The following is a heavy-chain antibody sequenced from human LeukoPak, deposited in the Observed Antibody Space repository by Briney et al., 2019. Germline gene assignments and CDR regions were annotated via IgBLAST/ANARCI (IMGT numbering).Heavy chain of an antibody. Sequence: SETLSLTCTVSGGSISSYYWSWIRQPPGKGLEWIGYIYHSGSTDYNPSLKSRVTISVDTSKSQFSLKLTSVTAADTAVYYCARDSKGELLAGSFDYWGQGTLVTVSS. CDR1: GGSISSYY. CDR2: IYHSGST. V-gene: IGHV4-59*12. D-gene: IGHD1-26*01. J-gene: IGHJ4*02. CDR3: ARDSKGELLAGSFDY.